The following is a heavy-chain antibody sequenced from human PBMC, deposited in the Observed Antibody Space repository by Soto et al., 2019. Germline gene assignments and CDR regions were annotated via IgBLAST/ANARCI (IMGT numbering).Heavy chain of an antibody. CDR1: GFTFSSYA. CDR2: ISYDGSNK. CDR3: ARTPDSGWYDGGPFTY. J-gene: IGHJ4*02. Sequence: QVQLVESGGGVVQPGRSLRLSCAASGFTFSSYAMHWVRQAPGKGLEWVAVISYDGSNKYYADSVKGRFTISRDNSKNTLYPQMNSPRAEDTAGYYRARTPDSGWYDGGPFTYWGQGTLVTVSS. V-gene: IGHV3-30-3*01. D-gene: IGHD6-19*01.